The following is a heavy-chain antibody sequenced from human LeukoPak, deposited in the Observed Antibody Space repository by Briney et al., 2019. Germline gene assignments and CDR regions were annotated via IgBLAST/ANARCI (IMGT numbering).Heavy chain of an antibody. CDR2: ISAGGGST. J-gene: IGHJ4*02. CDR1: GFTFNNHA. CDR3: AKDLWDEGF. D-gene: IGHD1-26*01. Sequence: PGGSLRLSCAVSGFTFNNHAMSWLRQAPGKGLEWVSSISAGGGSTYYADSVKGRFTISRDTSKTTLYLQMNSLRAEDTALYYCAKDLWDEGFWGQGILVTVSS. V-gene: IGHV3-23*01.